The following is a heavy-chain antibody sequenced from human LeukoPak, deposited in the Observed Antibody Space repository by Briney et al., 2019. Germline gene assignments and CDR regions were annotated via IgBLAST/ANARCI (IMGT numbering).Heavy chain of an antibody. V-gene: IGHV1-69*06. CDR1: GGTFSSYA. CDR3: ARVVYCSSTSCYNWFDP. Sequence: SVKVSCKASGGTFSSYAISWVRQTPGQGLEWMGRIIPIFGTANYAQKFQGRVTITADKSTSTAYMELSSLRSEDTAVYYCARVVYCSSTSCYNWFDPWGQGTLVTVSS. D-gene: IGHD2-2*01. J-gene: IGHJ5*02. CDR2: IIPIFGTA.